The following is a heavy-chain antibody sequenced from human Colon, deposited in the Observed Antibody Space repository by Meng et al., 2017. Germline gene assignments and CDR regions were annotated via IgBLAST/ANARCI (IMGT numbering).Heavy chain of an antibody. CDR1: GGSISSSNY. CDR3: ARHGGWHFDY. D-gene: IGHD6-19*01. Sequence: QVELQESGPGLVGPSGTLSLPCAVSGGSISSSNYWSWVRQPPGKGLEWIGQIYLSGSPSYNPSLESRVTISVDKSKNQLSLRLTSVTAADTAIYYCARHGGWHFDYWGQGTLVTVSS. CDR2: IYLSGSP. J-gene: IGHJ4*02. V-gene: IGHV4-4*02.